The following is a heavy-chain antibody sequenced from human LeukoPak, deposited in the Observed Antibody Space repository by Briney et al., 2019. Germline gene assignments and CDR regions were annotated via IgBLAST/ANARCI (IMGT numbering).Heavy chain of an antibody. Sequence: QAGGSLRLSCAASGFTFSSYGMHWVRQAPGKGLEWVAFIRYDGSNKYYADSVKGRFTISRDNSKNTLYLQMNSLRAEDTAVYYCARGATYSSSSPDYWGQGTLVTVSS. CDR3: ARGATYSSSSPDY. J-gene: IGHJ4*02. CDR2: IRYDGSNK. D-gene: IGHD6-6*01. V-gene: IGHV3-30*02. CDR1: GFTFSSYG.